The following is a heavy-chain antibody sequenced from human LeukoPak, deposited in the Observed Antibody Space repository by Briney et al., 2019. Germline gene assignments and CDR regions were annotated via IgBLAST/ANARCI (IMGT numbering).Heavy chain of an antibody. J-gene: IGHJ4*02. V-gene: IGHV3-30-3*01. D-gene: IGHD4-17*01. CDR3: ARSTTVESRIDY. Sequence: GGSLRLSCAASGFTFSSYAMSWVRQAPGKGLEWVAVISYDGSNKYYADSVKGRFTISRDNSKNTLYLQMNSLRAEDTAVYYCARSTTVESRIDYWGQGTLVTVSS. CDR2: ISYDGSNK. CDR1: GFTFSSYA.